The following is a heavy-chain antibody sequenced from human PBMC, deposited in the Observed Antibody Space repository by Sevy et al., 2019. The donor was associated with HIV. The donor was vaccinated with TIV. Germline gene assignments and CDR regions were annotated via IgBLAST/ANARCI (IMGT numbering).Heavy chain of an antibody. CDR1: GYTFTSYD. J-gene: IGHJ6*02. D-gene: IGHD1-7*01. CDR3: ARGMGITGTTSYYYYGMDV. CDR2: MNPNSGNT. V-gene: IGHV1-8*01. Sequence: ASVKVSCKASGYTFTSYDINWVRQATGQGLEWMGWMNPNSGNTGYAQKFQGRVTMTRNTSISTANMELSSLRFEDTAVYYCARGMGITGTTSYYYYGMDVWGQGTTVTVSS.